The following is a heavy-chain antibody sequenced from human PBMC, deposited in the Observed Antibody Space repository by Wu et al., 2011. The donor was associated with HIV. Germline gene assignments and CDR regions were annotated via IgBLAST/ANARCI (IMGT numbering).Heavy chain of an antibody. Sequence: QVQVVQSGAEVKRPGASVKVSCKVSGYTLTDLSIYWVRQAPGKGLEWMGNFDPEDGETVSAQRFQGRVSMTEDTSTDTAYMELRSLRFEDTAVYYCAILHANWGQGTLVTVSS. V-gene: IGHV1-24*01. CDR3: AILHAN. CDR2: FDPEDGET. D-gene: IGHD2/OR15-2a*01. J-gene: IGHJ4*02. CDR1: GYTLTDLS.